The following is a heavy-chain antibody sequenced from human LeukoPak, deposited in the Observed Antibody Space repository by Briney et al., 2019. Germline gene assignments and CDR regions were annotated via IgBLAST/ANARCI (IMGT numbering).Heavy chain of an antibody. CDR3: GTLLSNGPFDY. J-gene: IGHJ4*02. V-gene: IGHV1-2*02. CDR2: IYPNSGAT. Sequence: ASVKVSCKASGYTFTGYYMHWVRQAPGQGLEWMGYIYPNSGATKYAQKFQGRVTMIRDTSISTAYMELSGLESDDTAVYYCGTLLSNGPFDYWGQGSLVTVSS. CDR1: GYTFTGYY.